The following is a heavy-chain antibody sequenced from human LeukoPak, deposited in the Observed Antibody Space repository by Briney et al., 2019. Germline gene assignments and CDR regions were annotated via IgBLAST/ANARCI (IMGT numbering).Heavy chain of an antibody. J-gene: IGHJ4*02. CDR2: IDYDSSHI. Sequence: GGSLRLPCAASGFTFSNSAMNWVRQVPGKGLEWVSSIDYDSSHIYYAASVRGRFTISRDNARNSVYLQMNSLRVEDTAVYYCARDPLRYLRVGHYDYWGQGTLVAVSS. CDR3: ARDPLRYLRVGHYDY. V-gene: IGHV3-21*01. D-gene: IGHD3-9*01. CDR1: GFTFSNSA.